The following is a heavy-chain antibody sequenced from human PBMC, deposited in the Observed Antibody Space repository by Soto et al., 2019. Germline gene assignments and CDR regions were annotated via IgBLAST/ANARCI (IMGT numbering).Heavy chain of an antibody. CDR2: IYPGDSDT. Sequence: GESLKISCKGSGNSFTNYWIGWVRQMPGRGLEWMGIIYPGDSDTRYSPSFQGQVTISADKSINTAYLHWSSLRASDTAMYYCARSTYGDYRNYLDYWGQGTLVTVSS. V-gene: IGHV5-51*01. CDR1: GNSFTNYW. D-gene: IGHD4-17*01. J-gene: IGHJ4*02. CDR3: ARSTYGDYRNYLDY.